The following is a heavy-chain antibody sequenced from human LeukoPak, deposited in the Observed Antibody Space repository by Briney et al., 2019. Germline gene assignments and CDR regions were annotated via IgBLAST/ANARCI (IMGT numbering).Heavy chain of an antibody. V-gene: IGHV3-33*01. D-gene: IGHD6-13*01. J-gene: IGHJ5*02. CDR2: IWYDGSNK. CDR1: GFTFSSYG. Sequence: SGRSLRLSCAASGFTFSSYGMHWVRQAPGKGLEWVAVIWYDGSNKYYADSVKGRFTISRDNSKNTLYLQMNSLRAEDTAVYYCAGVSIAAAGTGWFDPWGQGTLVTVSS. CDR3: AGVSIAAAGTGWFDP.